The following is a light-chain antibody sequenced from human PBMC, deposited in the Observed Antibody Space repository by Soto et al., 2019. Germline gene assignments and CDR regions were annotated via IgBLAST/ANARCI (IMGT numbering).Light chain of an antibody. CDR1: QIVSSN. CDR2: GAS. J-gene: IGKJ1*01. Sequence: EILMTQSPATLSVSPGERATLSCRASQIVSSNLAWYQQKPGQAPRLLIYGASTRATGIPARFSGSGSGTEFTLTISSLQSEDFAVYYCQHYNNWPPWTFGQGTKVEIK. V-gene: IGKV3-15*01. CDR3: QHYNNWPPWT.